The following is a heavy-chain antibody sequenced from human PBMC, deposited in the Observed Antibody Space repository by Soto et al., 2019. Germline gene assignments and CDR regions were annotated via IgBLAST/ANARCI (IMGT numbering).Heavy chain of an antibody. CDR1: GDSVSSPYY. D-gene: IGHD6-19*01. CDR2: VFHTGTT. J-gene: IGHJ4*02. CDR3: ARSAGWYAVHS. V-gene: IGHV4-4*02. Sequence: QVQLQESGPGLVKPSGTLSLTCAVSGDSVSSPYYWCWVRQPPGKGLEWIGEVFHTGTTSYNTSLRSGVTRSMDKSNNQFSLDLSSVTAADTAVYYCARSAGWYAVHSWGPGTLVIVSS.